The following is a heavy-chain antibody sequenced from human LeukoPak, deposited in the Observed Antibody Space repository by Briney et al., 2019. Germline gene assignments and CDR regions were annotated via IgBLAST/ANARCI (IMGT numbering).Heavy chain of an antibody. Sequence: ASVKVSCKASGYTFTSYYMHWVRQAPGQGLEWMGIINPSGGSTSYAQKFQGRVTMTRDMSTSTVYMELSRLRSDDTAVYYCARVASDSSGYRAFDIWGQGTMVTVSS. D-gene: IGHD3-22*01. CDR1: GYTFTSYY. V-gene: IGHV1-46*01. CDR2: INPSGGST. J-gene: IGHJ3*02. CDR3: ARVASDSSGYRAFDI.